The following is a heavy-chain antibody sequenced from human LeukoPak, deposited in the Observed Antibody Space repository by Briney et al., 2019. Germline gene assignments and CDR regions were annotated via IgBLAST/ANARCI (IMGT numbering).Heavy chain of an antibody. CDR1: GYTFTSYD. CDR2: ISAYNGNT. D-gene: IGHD3-3*01. Sequence: GASVKVSCKASGYTFTSYDINWVRQATGQGLEWMGWISAYNGNTNYAQKLQGRVTMTTDTSTSTAYMELRSLRSDDTAVYYCARDDDYDFWSGRLDVWGKGTTVTVSS. CDR3: ARDDDYDFWSGRLDV. V-gene: IGHV1-18*01. J-gene: IGHJ6*04.